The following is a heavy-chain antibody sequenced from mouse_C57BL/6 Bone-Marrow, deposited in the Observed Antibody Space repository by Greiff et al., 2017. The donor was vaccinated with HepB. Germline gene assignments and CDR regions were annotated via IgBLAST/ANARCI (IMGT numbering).Heavy chain of an antibody. CDR3: TNYYGSSYRY. J-gene: IGHJ2*01. CDR1: GYTFTDYE. CDR2: IDPETGGT. Sequence: VKLVESGAELVRPGASVTLSCKASGYTFTDYEMHWVKQTPVHGLEWIGAIDPETGGTAYNQKFKGKAILTADKSSSTAYMELRSLTSEDSAVYYCTNYYGSSYRYWGQGTTLTVSS. V-gene: IGHV1-15*01. D-gene: IGHD1-1*01.